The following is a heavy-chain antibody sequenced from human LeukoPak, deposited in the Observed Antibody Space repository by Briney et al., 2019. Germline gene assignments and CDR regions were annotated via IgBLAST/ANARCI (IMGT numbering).Heavy chain of an antibody. J-gene: IGHJ4*02. CDR1: GGTFSSYA. CDR2: IIPILGIA. V-gene: IGHV1-69*04. D-gene: IGHD6-19*01. CDR3: ARERSGWFFSN. Sequence: ASARVSCKASGGTFSSYAISWVRQAPGQGLEWMGRIIPILGIANYAQKFQGRVTITADKSTSTAYMELSSLRSEDTAVYYCARERSGWFFSNWGQGTLVTVTS.